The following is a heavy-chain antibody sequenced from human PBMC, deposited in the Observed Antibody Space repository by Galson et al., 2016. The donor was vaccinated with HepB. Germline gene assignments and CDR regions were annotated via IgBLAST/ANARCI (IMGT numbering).Heavy chain of an antibody. Sequence: SCKASGYTFTSYGISWVRQAPGQGLEWMGWISAYNGNTNYAQKLQGRVTMTTDTSTSTAYMELRSLRSDDTAVYYCAGSIAAATLDHWGRGTLVTVSS. CDR3: AGSIAAATLDH. D-gene: IGHD6-13*01. CDR2: ISAYNGNT. CDR1: GYTFTSYG. J-gene: IGHJ2*01. V-gene: IGHV1-18*01.